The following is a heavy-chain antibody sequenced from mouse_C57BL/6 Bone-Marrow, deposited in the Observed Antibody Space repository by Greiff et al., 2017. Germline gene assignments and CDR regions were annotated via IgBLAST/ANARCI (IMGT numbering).Heavy chain of an antibody. V-gene: IGHV5-4*01. J-gene: IGHJ3*01. Sequence: EVMLVESGGGLVKPGGSLKLSCAASGFTFSSYAMSWVRQTPEKRLEWVATISDGGSYTYYPDNVKGRFTISRDNAKNNLYLQMSHLKSEGTAMYYCARDPWFAYWGQGTLVTVSA. CDR2: ISDGGSYT. CDR3: ARDPWFAY. CDR1: GFTFSSYA.